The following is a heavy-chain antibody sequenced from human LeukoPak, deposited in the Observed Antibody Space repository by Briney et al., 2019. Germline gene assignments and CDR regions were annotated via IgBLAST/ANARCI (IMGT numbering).Heavy chain of an antibody. J-gene: IGHJ3*02. CDR1: GFTFSDYY. Sequence: GGSLRLSCAASGFTFSDYYMSWIRQAPGKGLEWVSYISSSGSTIYYADSVRGRFTISRDNAKNSLYLQMNSLRAEDTAVYYCARAGRIAAARGAFDIWGQGTMVTVSS. V-gene: IGHV3-11*01. CDR3: ARAGRIAAARGAFDI. D-gene: IGHD6-13*01. CDR2: ISSSGSTI.